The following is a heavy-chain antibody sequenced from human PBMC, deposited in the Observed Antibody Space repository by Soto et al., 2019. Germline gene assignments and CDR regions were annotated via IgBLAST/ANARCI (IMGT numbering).Heavy chain of an antibody. D-gene: IGHD6-19*01. CDR3: ARKAVPDF. Sequence: GVSLRLSCAASGFSFSKYAMHWVRQAPGKGLEWVAVITYDATNEYYADSVKGRFTISRDNSNNTLSLHMSSLRLADTAVYYCARKAVPDFWGQGTLVTVSS. V-gene: IGHV3-30-3*01. CDR2: ITYDATNE. J-gene: IGHJ4*02. CDR1: GFSFSKYA.